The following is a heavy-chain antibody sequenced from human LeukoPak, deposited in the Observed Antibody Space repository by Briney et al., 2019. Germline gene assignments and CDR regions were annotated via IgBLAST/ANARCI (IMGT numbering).Heavy chain of an antibody. CDR1: GFTFSDGW. CDR2: VKSKTDGETT. Sequence: GSLRLSCAASGFTFSDGWVSWVRQAPGKGLEWVGRVKSKTDGETTDYAAPVKGRFTISRDDSKNTLYLQMNSLKTEDTAVYYCTTGLGRSDFDYWGQGTLVTVSS. J-gene: IGHJ4*02. V-gene: IGHV3-15*01. CDR3: TTGLGRSDFDY.